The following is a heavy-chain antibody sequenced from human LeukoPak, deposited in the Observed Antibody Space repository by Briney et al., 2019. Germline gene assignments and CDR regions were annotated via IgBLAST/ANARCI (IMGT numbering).Heavy chain of an antibody. Sequence: ASVKVSRKASGYTFTSYDINWVRQASGQGLEWMGWMNPKSGNTGYAQKFQGRVTMTRDVSISTAYMELSSLTSEDTAVYYCARLAGPRREYWGQGTLLTVSS. CDR3: ARLAGPRREY. J-gene: IGHJ4*02. V-gene: IGHV1-8*01. CDR2: MNPKSGNT. D-gene: IGHD6-19*01. CDR1: GYTFTSYD.